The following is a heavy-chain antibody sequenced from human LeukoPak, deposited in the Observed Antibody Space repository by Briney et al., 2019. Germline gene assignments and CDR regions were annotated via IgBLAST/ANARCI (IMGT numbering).Heavy chain of an antibody. J-gene: IGHJ6*02. CDR3: ARAFKYGDDKTRGYGMDV. CDR1: GGSFSGYY. Sequence: SETLSLTCAIFGGSFSGYYWSWIRQPPGKGLERIGEINHMQFTNYNPSLKSRVTIPVDTSKQQLSLRLSSVTAADTAVYYCARAFKYGDDKTRGYGMDVWGQGTTVTVSS. V-gene: IGHV4-34*01. CDR2: INHMQFT. D-gene: IGHD4-17*01.